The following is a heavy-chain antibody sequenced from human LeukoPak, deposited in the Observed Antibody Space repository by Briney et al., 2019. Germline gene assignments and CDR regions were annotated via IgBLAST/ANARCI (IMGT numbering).Heavy chain of an antibody. CDR3: ARGGMATTH. V-gene: IGHV4-59*01. J-gene: IGHJ4*02. CDR2: IYYSGST. Sequence: SETLSLTCTVSGGSISSYYWSWIRQPPGKGLEWIGYIYYSGSTNYNPSLKSRVAISVDTSKNQFSLKLSSVTAADTAVYYCARGGMATTHWGQGTLVTVSS. D-gene: IGHD5-24*01. CDR1: GGSISSYY.